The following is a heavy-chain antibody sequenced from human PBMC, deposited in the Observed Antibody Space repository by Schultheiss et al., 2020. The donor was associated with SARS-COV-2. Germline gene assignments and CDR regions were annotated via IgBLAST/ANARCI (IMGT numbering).Heavy chain of an antibody. V-gene: IGHV3-7*01. CDR2: IKQDGSDK. Sequence: GGSLRLSCAASGFTFSSYSMNWVRQAPGKGLEWVANIKQDGSDKYSVDSVKGRFTISRDNAKNSLYLQMNSLRAEDTAVYYCARDEVDVVGAIQGYFDLWGRGTLVTVSS. CDR1: GFTFSSYS. D-gene: IGHD1-26*01. CDR3: ARDEVDVVGAIQGYFDL. J-gene: IGHJ2*01.